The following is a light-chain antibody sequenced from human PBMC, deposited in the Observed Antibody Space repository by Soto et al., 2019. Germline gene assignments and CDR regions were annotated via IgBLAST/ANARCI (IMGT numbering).Light chain of an antibody. V-gene: IGLV1-40*01. Sequence: QSVLTQPPSVSGAPGQRVTLSCTGNTSNLGAGYDVHWYQQLPGATPKLVIFGNRNRPSGVPERFSGSKSGTSASLAITGLQAEDEADYYCQAYDYSLTASVFGGGTKLTVL. CDR1: TSNLGAGYD. CDR2: GNR. J-gene: IGLJ3*02. CDR3: QAYDYSLTASV.